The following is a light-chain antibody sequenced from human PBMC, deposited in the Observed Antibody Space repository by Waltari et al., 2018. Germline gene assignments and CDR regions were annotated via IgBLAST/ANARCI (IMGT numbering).Light chain of an antibody. CDR2: DVR. CDR1: SSDVGGYKY. CDR3: SSYTSSSTYV. J-gene: IGLJ1*01. Sequence: QSALTQPASVSGSPGQSITISCTGTSSDVGGYKYVSWYQQHQGKAPKLMIYDVRKRPRVVPNLFSGSKSGTTASLTISERQAEDEADYFCSSYTSSSTYVFGTGTKVTVL. V-gene: IGLV2-14*01.